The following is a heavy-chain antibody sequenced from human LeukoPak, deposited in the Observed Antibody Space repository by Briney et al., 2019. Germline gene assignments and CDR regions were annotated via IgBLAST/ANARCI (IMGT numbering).Heavy chain of an antibody. CDR2: MSPNTGNT. Sequence: ASVKVSCKASGYTFTNYDINWVRQTTGQGLEWMGWMSPNTGNTGYGQKFQGRITMTRNTSISTAYMELRSLRSDDTAVYYCARGDFWSGYAYYFDYWGQGTLVTVSS. J-gene: IGHJ4*02. CDR3: ARGDFWSGYAYYFDY. CDR1: GYTFTNYD. V-gene: IGHV1-8*01. D-gene: IGHD3-3*01.